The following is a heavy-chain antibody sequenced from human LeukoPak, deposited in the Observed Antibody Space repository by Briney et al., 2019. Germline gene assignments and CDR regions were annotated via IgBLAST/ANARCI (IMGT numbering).Heavy chain of an antibody. Sequence: SETLSLTCTVSGGSISSSSYYWGWIRQPPGKGLEWIGSIYYSGSTYYNPSLKSRVTISVDTSKNQFSLKLSSVTAADTAVHYCARHQTVRDWFDPWGQGTLVTVSS. V-gene: IGHV4-39*01. CDR1: GGSISSSSYY. CDR2: IYYSGST. J-gene: IGHJ5*02. CDR3: ARHQTVRDWFDP. D-gene: IGHD4-17*01.